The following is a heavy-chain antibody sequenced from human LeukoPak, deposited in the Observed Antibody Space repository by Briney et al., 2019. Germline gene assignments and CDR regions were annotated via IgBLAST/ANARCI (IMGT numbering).Heavy chain of an antibody. CDR2: ISYVSSLV. CDR3: GRAFPPLRTSSAGDL. Sequence: NAGGSLRISCSASGFKFSDYDMNLVRQAPGKGLEVVSFISYVSSLVYSGDSVKGRFSTSRDNAKTSLYLQMNSLGAEDTAIYYCGRAFPPLRTSSAGDLWGQGILVTVSS. D-gene: IGHD3-16*01. CDR1: GFKFSDYD. V-gene: IGHV3-21*01. J-gene: IGHJ4*02.